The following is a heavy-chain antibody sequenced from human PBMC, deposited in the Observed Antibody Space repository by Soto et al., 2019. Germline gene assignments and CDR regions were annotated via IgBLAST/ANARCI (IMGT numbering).Heavy chain of an antibody. J-gene: IGHJ4*02. CDR3: ARHGAWAPLD. Sequence: QLQLQESGPGLVKPSETLSLTCTVSGDSISSSHHYWAWVRQPRGKGLEWIVSTYYRGSTFYSPSLRGRVTTSVDTSTNQLSLKLKSVTAADTAVYFCARHGAWAPLDWGQGTLVTVSS. D-gene: IGHD3-16*01. CDR2: TYYRGST. CDR1: GDSISSSHHY. V-gene: IGHV4-39*01.